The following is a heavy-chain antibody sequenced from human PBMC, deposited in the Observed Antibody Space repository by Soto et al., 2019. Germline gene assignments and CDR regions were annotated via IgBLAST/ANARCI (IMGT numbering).Heavy chain of an antibody. CDR2: IWYDGSSK. CDR1: RFTFSNYG. CDR3: AQQTGYADVFDS. Sequence: GGSLRLSCVVSRFTFSNYGVHWVRQAPGKGLEWVAAIWYDGSSKYYGDSVKGRFTISSDSSENTLYLQMNSLKVDDTAVYYCAQQTGYADVFDSWGQGTLVTVSS. V-gene: IGHV3-33*06. J-gene: IGHJ4*02. D-gene: IGHD4-17*01.